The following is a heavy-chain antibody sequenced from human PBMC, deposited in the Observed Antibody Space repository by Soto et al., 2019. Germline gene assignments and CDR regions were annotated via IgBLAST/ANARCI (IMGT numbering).Heavy chain of an antibody. CDR1: GYTFTSYG. CDR3: ERDSRYFAFKLYYDGLDI. V-gene: IGHV1-18*04. CDR2: ISAYNGKK. J-gene: IGHJ3*02. Sequence: ASVKVSCKASGYTFTSYGISWVRQAPGQGLEWMGWISAYNGKKNYAQKLQGRVNMKTDTSTRTAYMELRRLRSEDTAVYYCERDSRYFAFKLYYDGLDIWG. D-gene: IGHD3-9*01.